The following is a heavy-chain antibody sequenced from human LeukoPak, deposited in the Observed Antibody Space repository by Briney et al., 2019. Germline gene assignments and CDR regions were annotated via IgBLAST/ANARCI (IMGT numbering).Heavy chain of an antibody. CDR3: AKDGFRRWGYYYYYMDV. CDR2: ISGSGDST. CDR1: GFSFSNYA. Sequence: GGSLRLSCAASGFSFSNYAMRWVRQAPGKGLEWVSGISGSGDSTYYADSVKGRFTISRDNSKNTLYLQMNSLRAEDTAVYYCAKDGFRRWGYYYYYMDVWGKGTTVTISS. D-gene: IGHD5-24*01. V-gene: IGHV3-23*01. J-gene: IGHJ6*03.